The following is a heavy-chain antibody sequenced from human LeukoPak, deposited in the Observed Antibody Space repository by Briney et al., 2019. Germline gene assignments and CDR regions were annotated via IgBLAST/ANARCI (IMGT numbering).Heavy chain of an antibody. CDR1: GYTFTSYY. J-gene: IGHJ5*02. CDR3: AGAYSSSWYRRNWFDP. D-gene: IGHD6-13*01. CDR2: INPSGGST. Sequence: GESLKISCRGSGYTFTSYYMHWVRQAPGKGLEWMGIINPSGGSTSYAQKFQGRVTMTRDMSTSTAYMELSSLRSEDTAVYYCAGAYSSSWYRRNWFDPWGQGTLVTVSS. V-gene: IGHV1-46*01.